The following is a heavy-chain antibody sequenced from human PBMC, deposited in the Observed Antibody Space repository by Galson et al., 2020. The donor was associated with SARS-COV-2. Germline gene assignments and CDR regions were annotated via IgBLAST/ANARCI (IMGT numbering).Heavy chain of an antibody. CDR3: LREGDDIHPDY. J-gene: IGHJ4*02. Sequence: GSLRLSCAASGFNVGSRWISWVRQAPGKGLEWVSLIDPAHNTFYGDSVEGRFTISRDSSRNALFLQMNSLRAEDTAVYYCLREGDDIHPDYGGQGTLVTVSS. V-gene: IGHV3-53*01. CDR1: GFNVGSRW. CDR2: IDPAHNT. D-gene: IGHD2-15*01.